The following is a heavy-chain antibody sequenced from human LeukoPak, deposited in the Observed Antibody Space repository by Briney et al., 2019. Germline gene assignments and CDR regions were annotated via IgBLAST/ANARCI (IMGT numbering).Heavy chain of an antibody. CDR2: IIPIFGTA. Sequence: ASVKVSCKASEGTFSSYAISWVRQAPGQGLEWMGGIIPIFGTANYAQKFQGRVTITADKSTSTAYMELSSLRSEDTAVYYCARPNSYDILTGYWTENWFDPWGQGTLVTVSS. CDR3: ARPNSYDILTGYWTENWFDP. V-gene: IGHV1-69*06. J-gene: IGHJ5*02. CDR1: EGTFSSYA. D-gene: IGHD3-9*01.